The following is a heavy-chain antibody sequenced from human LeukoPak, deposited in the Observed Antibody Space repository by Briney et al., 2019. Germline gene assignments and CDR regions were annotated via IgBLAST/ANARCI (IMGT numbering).Heavy chain of an antibody. D-gene: IGHD3-10*01. CDR1: GYNSANYW. Sequence: GESLKISCKASGYNSANYWIGWVRQMPGKGLEWMAIINPGDSDTRYSPSFQGQVTISADKSISTVYLQWGSLKASDTAMYYCARQPGAGWFDPWGQGTLVTVSS. CDR3: ARQPGAGWFDP. CDR2: INPGDSDT. V-gene: IGHV5-51*01. J-gene: IGHJ5*02.